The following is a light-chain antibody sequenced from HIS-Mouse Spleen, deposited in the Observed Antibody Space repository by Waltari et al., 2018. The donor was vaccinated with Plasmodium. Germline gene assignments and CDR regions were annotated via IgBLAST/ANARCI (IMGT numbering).Light chain of an antibody. Sequence: SSELTQDPAVSVALGQTVRITCKGDSRRSYYASWYQQKPGQAPVLVIYGKNNRPSGIPDRFTGSSSGNTASLTITGAQAEDEADYYCNSRDSSGNHQVFGGGTKLTVL. CDR1: SRRSYY. CDR2: GKN. CDR3: NSRDSSGNHQV. J-gene: IGLJ3*02. V-gene: IGLV3-19*01.